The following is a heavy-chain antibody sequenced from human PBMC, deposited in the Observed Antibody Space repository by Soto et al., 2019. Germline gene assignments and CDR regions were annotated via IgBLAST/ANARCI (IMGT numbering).Heavy chain of an antibody. Sequence: QVQLVQSGAEVKKPGSSMKVSCKASGGTFSSYAISWVRQAPGQGLEWMGGIIPIFGTANYAQKFQGRVTITADESTSTAYMELSSLRSEDTAVYYCARASRFDSSGYYEYFQHWGQGTLVTVSS. CDR2: IIPIFGTA. V-gene: IGHV1-69*01. D-gene: IGHD3-22*01. J-gene: IGHJ1*01. CDR3: ARASRFDSSGYYEYFQH. CDR1: GGTFSSYA.